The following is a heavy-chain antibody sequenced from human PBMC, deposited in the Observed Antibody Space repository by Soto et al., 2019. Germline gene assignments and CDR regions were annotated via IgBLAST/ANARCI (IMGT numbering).Heavy chain of an antibody. J-gene: IGHJ6*02. CDR3: ARYSSNWFQTEGMDV. CDR2: IDASGNS. D-gene: IGHD6-13*01. V-gene: IGHV4-4*07. CDR1: GDSISSYY. Sequence: SETLSLTCTVSGDSISSYYWNWIRQPAGKGLEWIGRIDASGNSNYNPSLKSRVTMSVDTSKKQFSLRVTSVTAADTAVYYCARYSSNWFQTEGMDVWGQGTTVTVSS.